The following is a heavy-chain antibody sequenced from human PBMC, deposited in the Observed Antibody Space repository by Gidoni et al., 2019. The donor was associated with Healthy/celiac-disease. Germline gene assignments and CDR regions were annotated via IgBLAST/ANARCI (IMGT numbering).Heavy chain of an antibody. CDR1: GSSISSGGYY. V-gene: IGHV4-31*03. D-gene: IGHD3-22*01. Sequence: QVQLQESGPGLVKPSQTLSLTCTVSGSSISSGGYYWSWDRQHPGKGVEWIGYIYYSGSTYYNPSLKSRVTISVDTSKNQFSLKLSSVTAADTAVYYCARKIYDRGENWFDPWGQGTLVTVSS. CDR2: IYYSGST. CDR3: ARKIYDRGENWFDP. J-gene: IGHJ5*02.